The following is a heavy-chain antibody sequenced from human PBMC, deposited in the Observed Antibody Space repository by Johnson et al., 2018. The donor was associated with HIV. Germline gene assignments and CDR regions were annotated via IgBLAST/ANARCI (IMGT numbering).Heavy chain of an antibody. V-gene: IGHV3-43D*03. CDR2: INWDGDST. D-gene: IGHD1-26*01. CDR1: RFTFDDYA. J-gene: IGHJ3*02. Sequence: QLVESGGVVVHPGGSLRLSCETSRFTFDDYAMHWVRQAPGKGLEWVSLINWDGDSTYYPGSVKGRFTISRENAKNSLYLQMNSLRAEDTAVYYCARDSYKWEITASDIWGQGTMVTVSP. CDR3: ARDSYKWEITASDI.